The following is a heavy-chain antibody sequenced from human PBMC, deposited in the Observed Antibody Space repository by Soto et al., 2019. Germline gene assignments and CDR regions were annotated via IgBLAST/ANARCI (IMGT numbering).Heavy chain of an antibody. CDR3: ARDRIQLWFCVGAFDV. Sequence: GGSLRLSCAASGFTFSSYIMHWVRQSPGKGLEWVAAISSDGSNSGSLDSVRGRFSISRDNSDNTLYLQMTSLSPEDSAVYFCARDRIQLWFCVGAFDVWGHGTMVTVSS. J-gene: IGHJ3*01. D-gene: IGHD5-18*01. CDR2: ISSDGSNS. V-gene: IGHV3-30-3*01. CDR1: GFTFSSYI.